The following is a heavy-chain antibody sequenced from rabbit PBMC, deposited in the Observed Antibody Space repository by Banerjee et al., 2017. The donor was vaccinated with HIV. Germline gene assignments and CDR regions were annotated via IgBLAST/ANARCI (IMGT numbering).Heavy chain of an antibody. CDR2: IYAGSSGST. V-gene: IGHV1S40*01. D-gene: IGHD6-1*01. CDR3: ARGIPYFFAGDAYPAYAMDL. Sequence: QSLEESGGDLVKPGASLTLTCTASGFSFSSSYWICWVRQAPGKGLEWIACIYAGSSGSTFYASWAKGRFTISTTASTTVTLQTTSLIAADTATYFCARGIPYFFAGDAYPAYAMDLWGPGTLVTVS. J-gene: IGHJ6*01. CDR1: GFSFSSSYW.